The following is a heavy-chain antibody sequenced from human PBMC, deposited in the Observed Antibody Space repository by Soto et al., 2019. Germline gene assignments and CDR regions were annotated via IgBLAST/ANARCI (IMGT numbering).Heavy chain of an antibody. CDR1: GFTFSSYW. CDR2: IKSDGSET. V-gene: IGHV3-7*03. Sequence: PGGSLRLSCVASGFTFSSYWMSWVRQAPGKGLEWVANIKSDGSETYYVDSVKGRFTISRDNARKSLYLQMNSLRVEDTALYYCARDLGVVITAEYFQHWGQGTLVTVSS. D-gene: IGHD3-22*01. CDR3: ARDLGVVITAEYFQH. J-gene: IGHJ1*01.